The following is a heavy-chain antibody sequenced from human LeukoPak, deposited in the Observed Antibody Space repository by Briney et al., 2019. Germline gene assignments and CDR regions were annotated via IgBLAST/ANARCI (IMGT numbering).Heavy chain of an antibody. J-gene: IGHJ4*02. CDR1: GYTFTSYD. D-gene: IGHD3-10*01. V-gene: IGHV1-8*03. CDR3: ARGGYYGSGSYYGY. Sequence: ASVKVSCKASGYTFTSYDINWVRQATGQGLEWMGWMNPNSGNTGYAQKFQGRVTITRNTSISTAYVELSSLRSEDTAVYYCARGGYYGSGSYYGYWGQGTLVTVSS. CDR2: MNPNSGNT.